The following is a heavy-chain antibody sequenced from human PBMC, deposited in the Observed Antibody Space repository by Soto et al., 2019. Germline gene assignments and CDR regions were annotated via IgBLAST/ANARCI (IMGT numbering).Heavy chain of an antibody. D-gene: IGHD3-22*01. Sequence: GGSLRLSCAASGFTFSSYSMSWVRQAPGKGLEWVSDISGSGGSTYYADSVKGRFTISRDNSKNTLYLQMNSLRAEDTAVYYCAKGGYYYYDSSGYCSRLDAFDIWGQGTLFPVS. CDR2: ISGSGGST. CDR3: AKGGYYYYDSSGYCSRLDAFDI. CDR1: GFTFSSYS. J-gene: IGHJ3*02. V-gene: IGHV3-23*01.